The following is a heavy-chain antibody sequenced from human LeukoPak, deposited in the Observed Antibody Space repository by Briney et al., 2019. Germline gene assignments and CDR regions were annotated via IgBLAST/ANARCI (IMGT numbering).Heavy chain of an antibody. D-gene: IGHD3-22*01. CDR1: GGSFSGYY. Sequence: SETLSLTCAVYGGSFSGYYWSWIRQPPGKGLEWIGYIYHSGSTNYNPSLKSRVTISVDRSKNQFSLKLSSVTAADTAMYYCARGHYDSTPDYWGQGTLVTVSS. CDR3: ARGHYDSTPDY. CDR2: IYHSGST. V-gene: IGHV4-34*01. J-gene: IGHJ4*02.